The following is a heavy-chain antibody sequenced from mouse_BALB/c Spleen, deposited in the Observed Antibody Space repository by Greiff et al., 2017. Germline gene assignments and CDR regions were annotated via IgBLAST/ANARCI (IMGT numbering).Heavy chain of an antibody. J-gene: IGHJ3*01. CDR2: ISNGGGST. Sequence: EVQVVESGGGLVQPGGSLKLSCAASGFTFSSYTMSWVRQTPEKRLEWVAYISNGGGSTYYPDTVKGRFTISRDNAKNTLYLQMSSLKSEDTAMYYCARHRDDYAWFAYWGQGTLVTVSA. D-gene: IGHD2-4*01. V-gene: IGHV5-12-2*01. CDR3: ARHRDDYAWFAY. CDR1: GFTFSSYT.